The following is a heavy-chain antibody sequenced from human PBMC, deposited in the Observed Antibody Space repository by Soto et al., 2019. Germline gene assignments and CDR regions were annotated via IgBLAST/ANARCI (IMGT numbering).Heavy chain of an antibody. J-gene: IGHJ5*02. V-gene: IGHV3-30-3*01. CDR1: GFTFSSYA. Sequence: QVQLVESGGGVVQPGRSLRLSCAASGFTFSSYAMHWVRQAPGKGLEWVAVISYDGSNKYYADSVKDRFTISRDNSRNTLYLQMNSLRAEDTAVYYCARDTEIFAYSYGHGGWFDPWGQGTLVTVSS. CDR2: ISYDGSNK. CDR3: ARDTEIFAYSYGHGGWFDP. D-gene: IGHD5-18*01.